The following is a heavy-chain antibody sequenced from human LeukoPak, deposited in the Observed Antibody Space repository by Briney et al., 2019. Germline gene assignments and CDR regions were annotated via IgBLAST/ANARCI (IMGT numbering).Heavy chain of an antibody. CDR2: ISYDGSNK. J-gene: IGHJ4*02. CDR1: GFTFSSYA. Sequence: GGSLGLSCAASGFTFSSYAMHWVRQAPGKGLEWVAVISYDGSNKYYADSVKGRFTISRDNSKNTLYLQMNSLRAEDTAVYYCARDRYQLLPFDYWGQGTLVTVSS. V-gene: IGHV3-30-3*01. D-gene: IGHD2-2*01. CDR3: ARDRYQLLPFDY.